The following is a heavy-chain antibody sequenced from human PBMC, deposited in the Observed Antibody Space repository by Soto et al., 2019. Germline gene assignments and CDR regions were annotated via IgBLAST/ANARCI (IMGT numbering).Heavy chain of an antibody. Sequence: QVQLVESGGGVVQPGRSLRLSCAASGFTFSGYSMHWVRQAPGKGLEWVATISYDGNSKYYADAVKGRLTISRDNSKNSLYLQMNSLRTEDPAVYYCARPYDTTGGGYWGQGTLVTVSS. J-gene: IGHJ4*02. CDR1: GFTFSGYS. CDR2: ISYDGNSK. CDR3: ARPYDTTGGGY. D-gene: IGHD4-17*01. V-gene: IGHV3-30-3*01.